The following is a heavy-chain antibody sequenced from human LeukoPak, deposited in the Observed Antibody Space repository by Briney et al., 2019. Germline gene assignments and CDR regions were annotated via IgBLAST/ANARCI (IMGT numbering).Heavy chain of an antibody. CDR3: SRDLVENIRGSSYDYYGMDV. Sequence: ASVKVSCKASGYTFTRYAMHWVRQAPGQRLEWMGWINAGNGNTKYSQNFQDRVTIIRDTSATTVYMELSSLRSEDTAVYYCSRDLVENIRGSSYDYYGMDVWGQGTTVTVSS. CDR1: GYTFTRYA. CDR2: INAGNGNT. J-gene: IGHJ6*02. V-gene: IGHV1-3*01. D-gene: IGHD6-6*01.